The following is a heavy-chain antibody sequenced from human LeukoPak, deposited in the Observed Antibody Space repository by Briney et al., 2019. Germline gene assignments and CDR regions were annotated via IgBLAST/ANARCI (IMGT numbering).Heavy chain of an antibody. CDR1: GFTFSSYG. V-gene: IGHV3-33*06. CDR2: IWYDGSNK. Sequence: PGGSLRLSCAASGFTFSSYGMHWVRQAPGKGLEWVAVIWYDGSNKYYADSVKGRFTISRDNSKNTLYLQMNSLRAEDTAVYYCAKEGYSSSWYVSPWGQGTLVTVSS. CDR3: AKEGYSSSWYVSP. J-gene: IGHJ5*02. D-gene: IGHD6-13*01.